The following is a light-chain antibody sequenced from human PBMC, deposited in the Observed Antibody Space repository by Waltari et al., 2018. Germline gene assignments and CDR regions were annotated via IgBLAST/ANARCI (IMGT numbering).Light chain of an antibody. J-gene: IGKJ3*01. Sequence: EIVLTQSPATLSLSPGERATLSCRASQSVSSYLAWYQQKPGQAPRLLIYDASNRATGIPDRFSGSGSGTDFTLTISSLEPEDFAVYYCQQRSNWPSFTFGPGTKVDIK. CDR3: QQRSNWPSFT. V-gene: IGKV3-11*01. CDR2: DAS. CDR1: QSVSSY.